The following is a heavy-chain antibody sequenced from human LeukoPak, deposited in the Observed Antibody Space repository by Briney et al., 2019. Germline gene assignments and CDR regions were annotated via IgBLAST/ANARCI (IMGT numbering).Heavy chain of an antibody. V-gene: IGHV3-74*01. D-gene: IGHD3-16*01. CDR2: IIQDGSVT. CDR3: ATDDYRGLGY. CDR1: VITLSNYY. Sequence: GGALRLSCVTSVITLSNYYMHWVRQTPGERLLWVSHIIQDGSVTFYADSVKGRFTISSDNAKNTVYLQMNSLRVEDTAVYYCATDDYRGLGYWGQGTLVTVSS. J-gene: IGHJ4*02.